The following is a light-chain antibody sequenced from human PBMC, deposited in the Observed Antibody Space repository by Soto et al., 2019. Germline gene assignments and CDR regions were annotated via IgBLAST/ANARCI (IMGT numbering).Light chain of an antibody. V-gene: IGKV1-5*03. Sequence: DIQMTQSPSTLSASVGDRVTITCRASQNIISWLAWYQQKPGKATKLLTYKASSLESGVPSRFSGSGSGTEFTLTINSLQPDDFATYYCQQYISFPHTFGQGTKLEIK. CDR3: QQYISFPHT. J-gene: IGKJ2*01. CDR2: KAS. CDR1: QNIISW.